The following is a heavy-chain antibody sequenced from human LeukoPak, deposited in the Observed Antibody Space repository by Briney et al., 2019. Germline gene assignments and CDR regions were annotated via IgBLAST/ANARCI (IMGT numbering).Heavy chain of an antibody. CDR3: ARLTDS. V-gene: IGHV4-39*01. Sequence: SDTLSLTCTVTGGSIIDNSFYWGWLRQPPGKGLEWIGRIFHSGTTNYNPSLERRVTIAVDTSKNQFSLRWTSVTAADTALYYCARLTDSWGQGTLVTVSS. J-gene: IGHJ4*02. CDR1: GGSIIDNSFY. CDR2: IFHSGTT.